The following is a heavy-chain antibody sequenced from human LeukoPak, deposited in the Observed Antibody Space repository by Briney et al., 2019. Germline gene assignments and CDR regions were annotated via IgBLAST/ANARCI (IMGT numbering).Heavy chain of an antibody. V-gene: IGHV3-7*04. J-gene: IGHJ4*02. CDR1: GFTISFYW. CDR2: INQVASEK. CDR3: VRDGGYYGPDS. Sequence: GGSLRLSCAASGFTISFYWMSWVRQAPGKGLEWVANINQVASEKNYVDSVKGRFTISRDNAKNSLYLQMDSVRAEDTAMYYCVRDGGYYGPDSWGQGALVSVSS. D-gene: IGHD3-10*01.